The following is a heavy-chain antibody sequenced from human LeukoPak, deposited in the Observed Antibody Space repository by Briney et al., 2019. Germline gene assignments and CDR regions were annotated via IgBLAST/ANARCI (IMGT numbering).Heavy chain of an antibody. CDR1: GGSISSGGYY. CDR2: IYYSGST. CDR3: ARDMDPGSYFDY. V-gene: IGHV4-31*03. J-gene: IGHJ4*02. Sequence: SQTLSLTCTVSGGSISSGGYYWSWIRQHPGKGLEWIGYIYYSGSTYYNPSLKSRVTISVDTSKNQFSLKLSSVTAADTAVYYCARDMDPGSYFDYWGQGTLVTVSS. D-gene: IGHD3-10*01.